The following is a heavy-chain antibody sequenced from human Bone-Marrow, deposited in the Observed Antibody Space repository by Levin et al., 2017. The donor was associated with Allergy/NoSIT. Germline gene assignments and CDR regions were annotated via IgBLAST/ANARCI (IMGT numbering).Heavy chain of an antibody. CDR2: IIPILALT. V-gene: IGHV1-69*04. J-gene: IGHJ1*01. Sequence: GASVKVSCKTSGATFSTYRITWVRQAPGQGLEWVGRIIPILALTNYAQQFQDRVTITADKSTNTAYMELTSLRYDDTAVYYCARGMSTAGPSPAEYFQHWGLGTLVSVSS. D-gene: IGHD6-13*01. CDR1: GATFSTYR. CDR3: ARGMSTAGPSPAEYFQH.